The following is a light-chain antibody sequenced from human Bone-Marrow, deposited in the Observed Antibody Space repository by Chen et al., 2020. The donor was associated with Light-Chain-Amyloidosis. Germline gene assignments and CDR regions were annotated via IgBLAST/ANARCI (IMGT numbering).Light chain of an antibody. Sequence: YAQTQSPSASGSPGQTARMTCSGDDLPTKYAYWYQQKPGQAPVLVIHRDTERPSEISERFSGSSSGTTATLTISGVQAEDEADYHCQSADSSGTYEVIFGGGTKLTVL. CDR1: DLPTKY. CDR2: RDT. J-gene: IGLJ2*01. CDR3: QSADSSGTYEVI. V-gene: IGLV3-25*03.